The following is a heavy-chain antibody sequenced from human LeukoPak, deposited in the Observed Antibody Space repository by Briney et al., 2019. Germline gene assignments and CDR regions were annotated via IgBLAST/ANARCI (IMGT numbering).Heavy chain of an antibody. D-gene: IGHD3-16*01. Sequence: GGSLRLSCAASGFSFSNYWMSWVRQAPGKGLEWVANIKQHGSAISYVDSVKGRFITSRDNTKNSLYLQMNSLRAEDTAVYYCARNRGAGGGYFDYWGQGALVTVPS. CDR3: ARNRGAGGGYFDY. CDR1: GFSFSNYW. J-gene: IGHJ4*02. CDR2: IKQHGSAI. V-gene: IGHV3-7*05.